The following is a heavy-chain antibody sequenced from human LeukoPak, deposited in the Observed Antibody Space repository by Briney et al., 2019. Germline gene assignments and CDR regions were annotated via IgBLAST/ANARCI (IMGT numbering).Heavy chain of an antibody. CDR3: ARDRLYYDILTGDNWFDP. V-gene: IGHV4-38-2*02. CDR1: GYSISRGYY. J-gene: IGHJ5*02. CDR2: IYHSGNT. Sequence: PSETLSLTCTVSGYSISRGYYWGWIRQPPGKGLEWIGSIYHSGNTYYNPSLNSRVTISVDTSKNQFSLKLNSVTAADTAMYYCARDRLYYDILTGDNWFDPWGQGTLVTVSS. D-gene: IGHD3-9*01.